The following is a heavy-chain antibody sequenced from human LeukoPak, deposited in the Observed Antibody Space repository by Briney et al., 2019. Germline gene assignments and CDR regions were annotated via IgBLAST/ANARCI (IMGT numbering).Heavy chain of an antibody. CDR3: ATEMKVGATDY. V-gene: IGHV3-48*01. J-gene: IGHJ4*02. D-gene: IGHD1-26*01. CDR2: ISSSSSTI. CDR1: GFTFSSYS. Sequence: GGSLRLSCAASGFTFSSYSMNWVRQAPGKGLEWVSYISSSSSTIYYADSVKGRFTISRDNAKNSLYLQMNSLRAEGTAVYFCATEMKVGATDYWGQGTLVTVSS.